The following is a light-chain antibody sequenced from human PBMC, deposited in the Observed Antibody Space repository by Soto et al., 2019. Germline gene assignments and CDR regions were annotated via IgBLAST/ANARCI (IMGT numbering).Light chain of an antibody. CDR3: SSYTSNRGV. J-gene: IGLJ1*01. V-gene: IGLV2-14*01. CDR2: EVT. Sequence: QSVLTQPASVSGSPGQSITISCTGTSSDVGGYNFVAWYQQHPGKAPKLMIYEVTNRPSGVSDRFSGSKSGNTASLTISGPQAEDEADYYCSSYTSNRGVFGTGTKLTVL. CDR1: SSDVGGYNF.